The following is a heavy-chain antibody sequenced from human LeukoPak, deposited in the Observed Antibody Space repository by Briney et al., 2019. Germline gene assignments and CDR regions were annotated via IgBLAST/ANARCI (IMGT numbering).Heavy chain of an antibody. J-gene: IGHJ6*02. V-gene: IGHV3-48*03. CDR2: ISSSGSTI. D-gene: IGHD5-18*01. Sequence: GGSLRLSCAASGFTFSSYEMNWVRQAPGKGLEWVSYISSSGSTIYYADSVKGRLTISRDNAKNSLYLQMNSLRAEDTAVYYCARGGYSYGRYYYYGMDVWGQGTTVTVSS. CDR1: GFTFSSYE. CDR3: ARGGYSYGRYYYYGMDV.